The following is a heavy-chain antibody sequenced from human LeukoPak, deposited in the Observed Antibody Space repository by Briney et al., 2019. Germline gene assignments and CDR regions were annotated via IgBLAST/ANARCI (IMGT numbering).Heavy chain of an antibody. V-gene: IGHV4-59*01. J-gene: IGHJ4*02. D-gene: IGHD6-13*01. CDR1: GDSISSYY. CDR2: SYHTGST. Sequence: KPSETLSLTCTVSGDSISSYYWSWIRQPPGKGLEWIGYSYHTGSTNYNPSLKGRVTISVDKSKNQFSPKLSSVTAGDTAVYYCATGYSSTWYYFDYWGQGTLVTVSS. CDR3: ATGYSSTWYYFDY.